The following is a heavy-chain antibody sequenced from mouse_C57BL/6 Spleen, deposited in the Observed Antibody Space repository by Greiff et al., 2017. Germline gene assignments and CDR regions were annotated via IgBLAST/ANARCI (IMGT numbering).Heavy chain of an antibody. CDR2: ISYSGST. CDR1: GYSITSGYD. D-gene: IGHD2-3*01. CDR3: ARGGVDGYYDYAMDY. V-gene: IGHV3-1*01. J-gene: IGHJ4*01. Sequence: EVQRVESGPGMVKPSQSLSLTCTVTGYSITSGYDWHWIRHFPGNKLEWMGYISYSGSTNYNPSLKSRISITHDTSKNHFFLKLNSVTTEDTATYYCARGGVDGYYDYAMDYWGQGTSVTVSS.